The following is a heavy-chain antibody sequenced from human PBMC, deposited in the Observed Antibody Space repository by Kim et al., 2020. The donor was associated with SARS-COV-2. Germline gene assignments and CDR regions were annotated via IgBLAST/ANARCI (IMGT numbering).Heavy chain of an antibody. Sequence: GDTHYADSVTGRFAISRDNSRSTLYLQMKRLGVEDTAVYYCVTETRPNDFWGQGTLVTVSP. CDR3: VTETRPNDF. V-gene: IGHV3-23*01. D-gene: IGHD1-1*01. J-gene: IGHJ4*02. CDR2: GDT.